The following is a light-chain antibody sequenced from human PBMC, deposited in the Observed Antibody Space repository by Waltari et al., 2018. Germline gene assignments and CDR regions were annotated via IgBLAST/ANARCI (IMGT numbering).Light chain of an antibody. CDR2: AAS. V-gene: IGKV1-39*01. CDR1: QSISSY. J-gene: IGKJ1*01. Sequence: DIQMTQSPSSLSASVGDRVTITCRESQSISSYFNWYQQKPGKAPKLLSYAASRLQSGVPSRFSGSGSGTDFTLTIRSLQPEDFATYYCQQSYSTPETFGQGTKVEIK. CDR3: QQSYSTPET.